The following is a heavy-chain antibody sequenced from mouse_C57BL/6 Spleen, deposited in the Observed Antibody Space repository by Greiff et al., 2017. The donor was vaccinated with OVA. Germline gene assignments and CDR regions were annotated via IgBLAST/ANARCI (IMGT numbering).Heavy chain of an antibody. CDR2: IYPGSGNT. Sequence: QVQLQQSGAELVRPGASVKLSCKASGYTFTDYYINWVKQRPGQGLEWIARIYPGSGNTYYNEKFKGKATLTAEKSSSTAYMQLSSLTSEDSAVYFCARGLGRSYFDYWGQGTTLTVSS. V-gene: IGHV1-76*01. D-gene: IGHD4-1*01. CDR1: GYTFTDYY. J-gene: IGHJ2*01. CDR3: ARGLGRSYFDY.